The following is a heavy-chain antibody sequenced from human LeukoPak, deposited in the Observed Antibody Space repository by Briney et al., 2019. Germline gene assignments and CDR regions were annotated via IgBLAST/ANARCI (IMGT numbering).Heavy chain of an antibody. CDR1: GGSISSGSHS. Sequence: PSETLSLTCTVSGGSISSGSHSWSWIRQPAGKGLDWIGRIYTSGNTNYNPSLKSRVTISLDMSKNQFSLKLSSVTTADTALYYCARGGDYPFDYWGQGTLVTVSS. CDR2: IYTSGNT. J-gene: IGHJ4*02. CDR3: ARGGDYPFDY. D-gene: IGHD4-17*01. V-gene: IGHV4-61*02.